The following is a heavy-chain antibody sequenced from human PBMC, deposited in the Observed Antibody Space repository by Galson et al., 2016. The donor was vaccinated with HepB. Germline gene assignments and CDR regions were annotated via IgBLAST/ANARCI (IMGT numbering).Heavy chain of an antibody. Sequence: SLRLSCAASGYTFSRYAMTWVRQAPGKALERVANIGQDESHKYYVASVRGRFTISRDNAKNSLYLQMDTLRAEDTAVYYCARDRGWQQFDFWGQGTPVTVSS. D-gene: IGHD5-24*01. J-gene: IGHJ4*02. CDR3: ARDRGWQQFDF. CDR1: GYTFSRYA. CDR2: IGQDESHK. V-gene: IGHV3-7*04.